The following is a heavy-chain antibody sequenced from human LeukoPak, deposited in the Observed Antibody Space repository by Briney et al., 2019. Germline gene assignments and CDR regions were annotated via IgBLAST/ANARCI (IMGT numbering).Heavy chain of an antibody. D-gene: IGHD4-11*01. J-gene: IGHJ4*02. CDR3: ARGGDSNYLLPDFDY. CDR1: GGSISSGGYY. Sequence: KPSETLSLTCTVSGGSISSGGYYWSWIRQPPGKGLEWIGYIYHSGSTYYNPSLKSRVTISVDRSKNQFSLKLSSVTAADTAVYYCARGGDSNYLLPDFDYWGQGTLVTVSS. CDR2: IYHSGST. V-gene: IGHV4-30-2*01.